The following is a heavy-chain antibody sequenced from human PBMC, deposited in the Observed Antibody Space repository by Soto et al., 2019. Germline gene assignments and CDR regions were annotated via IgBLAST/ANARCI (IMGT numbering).Heavy chain of an antibody. Sequence: QVQLQQSGPGLVKPSATLSLTCSVSSGPSSSHNWGWIRQPPGRGLEWIGYVYSTGGTSYNPSLKSRVTISADTSTNHISLTLTSVTAADTAVYYCVRQGIGNLHGLVDVWGQGTTVRVSS. CDR2: VYSTGGT. V-gene: IGHV4-59*08. CDR3: VRQGIGNLHGLVDV. CDR1: SGPSSSHN. J-gene: IGHJ6*02. D-gene: IGHD1-1*01.